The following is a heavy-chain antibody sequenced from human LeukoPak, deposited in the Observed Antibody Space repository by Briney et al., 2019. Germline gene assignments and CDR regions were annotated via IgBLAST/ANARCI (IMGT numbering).Heavy chain of an antibody. CDR2: INPNSGGT. CDR3: ARVSSPYYYYMDV. CDR1: GYTFTGYY. J-gene: IGHJ6*03. Sequence: ASVKVSCKASGYTFTGYYMHWVRQAPGQGLEWMGWINPNSGGTNYAQKFQGRVTMTRDTSISTAYMELSRLRSDDTAVYYCARVSSPYYYYMDVWGKGTTVTVSS. V-gene: IGHV1-2*02. D-gene: IGHD6-19*01.